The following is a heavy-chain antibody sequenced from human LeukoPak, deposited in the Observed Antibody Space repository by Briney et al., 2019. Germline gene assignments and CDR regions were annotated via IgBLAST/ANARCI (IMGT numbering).Heavy chain of an antibody. CDR2: ISWNSGSI. CDR3: AKDIAAAGTGWYFDL. V-gene: IGHV3-9*01. CDR1: GFTFDDYA. D-gene: IGHD6-13*01. Sequence: GGPLRLSCAASGFTFDDYAMHWVRQAPGNGLEWVSGISWNSGSIGYADSVEGRFTISRDNAKNSLYLQMNSLRAEDTALYYCAKDIAAAGTGWYFDLWGRGTLVTVSS. J-gene: IGHJ2*01.